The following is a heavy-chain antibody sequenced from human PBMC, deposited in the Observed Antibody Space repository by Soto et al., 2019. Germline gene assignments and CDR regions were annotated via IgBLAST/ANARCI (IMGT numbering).Heavy chain of an antibody. Sequence: QLPLQESGPGLLKPSETLSLTCTVSGGSISSSDFYWGWLRQTPGKGLELIGSMYYSGSTYYNPSLKSRVSISVDTSRNQFTLKLISVTAADTAVYYCAVVDSTGNWFDPWGEGVLVTVSS. D-gene: IGHD6-25*01. CDR3: AVVDSTGNWFDP. J-gene: IGHJ5*02. CDR2: MYYSGST. CDR1: GGSISSSDFY. V-gene: IGHV4-39*01.